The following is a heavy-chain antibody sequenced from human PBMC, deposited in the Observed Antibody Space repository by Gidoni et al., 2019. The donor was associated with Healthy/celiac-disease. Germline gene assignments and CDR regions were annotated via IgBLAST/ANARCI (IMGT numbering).Heavy chain of an antibody. CDR1: GFTFSSYG. CDR3: AKDDYAFDI. D-gene: IGHD2-21*01. CDR2: ISYDGSNK. Sequence: QVQLLESGGGVVQPGRSLSLSCAASGFTFSSYGMHWVRQAPGKGLEWVAVISYDGSNKYYADAVKGRFTISRDNSKNTLYLQMNSLRAEDTAVYYCAKDDYAFDIWGQGTMVTVSS. V-gene: IGHV3-30*18. J-gene: IGHJ3*02.